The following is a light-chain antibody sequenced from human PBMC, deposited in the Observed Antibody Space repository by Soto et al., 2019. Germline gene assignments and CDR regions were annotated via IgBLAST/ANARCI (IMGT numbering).Light chain of an antibody. J-gene: IGLJ1*01. CDR3: CSYAGSYF. CDR2: DVS. V-gene: IGLV2-11*01. CDR1: SSDVGGYNY. Sequence: QSVLTQPRSVSGSPGQSVTISCTGTSSDVGGYNYVSWYQQHPGKAPKLMIYDVSKRPSGVPDRFSGSKSGNTASLTISGPQAEDEVDYYCCSYAGSYFFGTGTKVTVL.